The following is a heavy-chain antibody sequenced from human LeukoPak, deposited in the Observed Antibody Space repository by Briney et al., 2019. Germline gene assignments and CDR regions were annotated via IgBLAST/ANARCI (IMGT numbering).Heavy chain of an antibody. V-gene: IGHV3-7*01. CDR2: IKQDGSEK. CDR1: GFTFSSYW. J-gene: IGHJ4*02. Sequence: GGSLRLSCAASGFTFSSYWMSWVRQAPGKGLEWVANIKQDGSEKYYVDSVKGRFTISRDNAKSTLYLQMNSLGAEDTAAYYCARAGYYRFDYWGQGTQVTVSS. CDR3: ARAGYYRFDY. D-gene: IGHD2-15*01.